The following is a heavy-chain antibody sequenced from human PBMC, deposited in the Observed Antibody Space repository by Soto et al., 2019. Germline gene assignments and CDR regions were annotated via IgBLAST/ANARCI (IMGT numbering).Heavy chain of an antibody. J-gene: IGHJ4*02. V-gene: IGHV3-48*02. CDR3: ARDFAMDTAMALDY. D-gene: IGHD5-18*01. CDR2: ISSSSSTI. Sequence: EVQLVESGGGLVQPGGSLRLSCAASGFTFSSYSMNWVRQAPGKGLEWVSYISSSSSTIYYADSVKGRFTISRDNAKNPLYLQMNSLRDEDTAVYYCARDFAMDTAMALDYWGQGTLVTVSS. CDR1: GFTFSSYS.